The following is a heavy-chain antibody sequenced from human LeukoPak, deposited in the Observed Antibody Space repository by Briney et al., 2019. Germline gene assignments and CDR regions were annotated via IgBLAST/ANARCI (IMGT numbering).Heavy chain of an antibody. CDR1: GFTVSSNY. CDR2: IYSGGST. Sequence: GGSLRLSCAASGFTVSSNYMSWVRQAPGKGLEWVSVIYSGGSTYYADSVKGRFTISRDNSKNTLYFQMGSLRADDTAVYYCARAGPVVGPIFGVARGNDYWGQGTLVTVSS. V-gene: IGHV3-53*01. J-gene: IGHJ4*02. D-gene: IGHD3-3*01. CDR3: ARAGPVVGPIFGVARGNDY.